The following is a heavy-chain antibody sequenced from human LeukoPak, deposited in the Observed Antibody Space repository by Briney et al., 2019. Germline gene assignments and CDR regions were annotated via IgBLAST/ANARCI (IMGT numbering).Heavy chain of an antibody. CDR3: ARDTFQPGLIDS. CDR1: GFTFSLYA. V-gene: IGHV3-21*05. D-gene: IGHD2-2*01. Sequence: PGGSLRLSCAASGFTFSLYAMNWVRQAPGKGLEWVSYINDESSDIHYAGSVRGRFTISRDDARQTLYLQLSNLRVEDTAVYYCARDTFQPGLIDSWGQGTLVTVSS. J-gene: IGHJ4*02. CDR2: INDESSDI.